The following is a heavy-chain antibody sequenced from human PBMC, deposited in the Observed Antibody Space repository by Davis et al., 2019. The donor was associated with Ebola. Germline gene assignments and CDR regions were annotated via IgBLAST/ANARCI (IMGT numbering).Heavy chain of an antibody. CDR1: GYTFTSYA. J-gene: IGHJ5*02. D-gene: IGHD6-19*01. Sequence: AASVKISCKASGYTFTSYAIHWVRQAPGQRLEWMGWINAGNGNTKYSQKFQGRVTITRDTSASTAYMELSSLRSEDTAVYYCARDSSGWFGWFDPWGQGTLVTVSS. V-gene: IGHV1-3*01. CDR3: ARDSSGWFGWFDP. CDR2: INAGNGNT.